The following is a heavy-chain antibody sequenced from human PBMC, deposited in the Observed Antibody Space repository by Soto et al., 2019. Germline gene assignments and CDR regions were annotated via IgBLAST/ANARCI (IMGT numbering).Heavy chain of an antibody. J-gene: IGHJ5*02. CDR2: INPDNGNT. V-gene: IGHV1-3*01. CDR1: GYTFTRYT. Sequence: GASVKVSCKASGYTFTRYTMNWVRQAPGQRLEWMGWINPDNGNTKSSQKFQDRVIITRDTSASTAYMDLSSLRSEDTAVYYGARSIATGQCGPWGQGTLVTVS. D-gene: IGHD1-1*01. CDR3: ARSIATGQCGP.